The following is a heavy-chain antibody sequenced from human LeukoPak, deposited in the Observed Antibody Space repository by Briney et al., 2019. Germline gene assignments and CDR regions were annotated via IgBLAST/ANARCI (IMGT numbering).Heavy chain of an antibody. J-gene: IGHJ6*02. D-gene: IGHD3-22*01. CDR1: GGSVSSGSYY. V-gene: IGHV4-61*01. Sequence: SETLSLTCTVSGGSVSSGSYYWSWIRQPPGKGLEWIGYIYYSGSTNYNPSLKSRVTISVDTSKNQFSLKLSSVTAADTAVYYCARDGGHYYDSSGGTYGMDVWGQGTTVTVSS. CDR2: IYYSGST. CDR3: ARDGGHYYDSSGGTYGMDV.